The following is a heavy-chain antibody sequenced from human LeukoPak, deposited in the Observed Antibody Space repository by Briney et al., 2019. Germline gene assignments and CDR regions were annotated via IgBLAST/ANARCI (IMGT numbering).Heavy chain of an antibody. CDR3: ARGRPYFDY. Sequence: SQTLSLTCTVSGGSISNGSYYWSWIRQPAGKGLEWIGRIYTSGSTNYNPSLKSRVTISVDTSKNQFSLKLSSVTAADTAVYYCARGRPYFDYWGQGTLVTVSS. CDR1: GGSISNGSYY. J-gene: IGHJ4*02. V-gene: IGHV4-61*02. CDR2: IYTSGST.